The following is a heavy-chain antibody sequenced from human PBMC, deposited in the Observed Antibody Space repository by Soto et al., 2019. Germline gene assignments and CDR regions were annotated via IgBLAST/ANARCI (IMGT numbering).Heavy chain of an antibody. Sequence: SVKVSCKASGGTFSSYAISWVRQAPGQGLEWMGGIIPIFGTANYAQKFQGRVTITADESTSTAYMELSSLRSADTAVYYCATQGGDYGDYGDAFDIWGQGTMVTVS. J-gene: IGHJ3*02. CDR1: GGTFSSYA. V-gene: IGHV1-69*13. CDR2: IIPIFGTA. CDR3: ATQGGDYGDYGDAFDI. D-gene: IGHD4-17*01.